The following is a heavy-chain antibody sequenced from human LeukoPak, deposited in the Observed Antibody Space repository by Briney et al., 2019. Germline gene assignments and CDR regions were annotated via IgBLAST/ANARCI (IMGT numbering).Heavy chain of an antibody. CDR3: AKSTSSGWGYAFDV. Sequence: GGSLRLSCAGSGLTFHDYTMHWVRQPPGKGLEWVSLIRWDGGETYFADSVKGRFTISRDNSKNSLYLQVNSLRIEDTALYYCAKSTSSGWGYAFDVWGQGTMVTVSA. CDR2: IRWDGGET. V-gene: IGHV3-43*01. D-gene: IGHD6-19*01. CDR1: GLTFHDYT. J-gene: IGHJ3*01.